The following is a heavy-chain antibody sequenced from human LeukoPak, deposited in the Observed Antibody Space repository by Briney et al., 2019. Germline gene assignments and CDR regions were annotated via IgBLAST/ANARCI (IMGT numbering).Heavy chain of an antibody. CDR3: ARGSLAYCGGDCYPGDAFDI. V-gene: IGHV1-46*01. CDR1: GYTFTSYY. D-gene: IGHD2-21*02. Sequence: ASVKVSCKASGYTFTSYYMHWVRQAPGQGLEWMGIINPSGGSTSYAQKFQGRVTMTRDTSTSTVYMELSSLRSEDTAAYYCARGSLAYCGGDCYPGDAFDIWGQGTMVTVSS. J-gene: IGHJ3*02. CDR2: INPSGGST.